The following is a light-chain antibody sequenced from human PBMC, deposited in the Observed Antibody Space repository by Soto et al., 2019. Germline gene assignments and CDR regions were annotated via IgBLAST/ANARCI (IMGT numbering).Light chain of an antibody. J-gene: IGLJ2*01. Sequence: QSALTQPASVSGSPGQSITISCTGTISDIGGYNFISWYQHHPGKAPKLVIYYVNNRHSGISYRFSGSKSGNTASLTISGLQAEDEDDYYCASYTRTHTLVFGGGHKLTV. CDR3: ASYTRTHTLV. V-gene: IGLV2-14*01. CDR2: YVN. CDR1: ISDIGGYNF.